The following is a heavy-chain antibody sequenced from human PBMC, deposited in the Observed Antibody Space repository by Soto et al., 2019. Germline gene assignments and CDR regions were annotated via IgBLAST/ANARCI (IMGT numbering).Heavy chain of an antibody. V-gene: IGHV3-23*01. Sequence: EVQLLESGGGLVQPGGSLRLSCAASGFTFSSYAMSWVRQAPGKGLERVSAISVSGGSTYYADSVKGRFTISSDNSKNTLYLQMNSLRAEDTAVYYCAKLFSGWEPAVDYWGQGTLVTVSS. J-gene: IGHJ4*02. D-gene: IGHD1-26*01. CDR1: GFTFSSYA. CDR3: AKLFSGWEPAVDY. CDR2: ISVSGGST.